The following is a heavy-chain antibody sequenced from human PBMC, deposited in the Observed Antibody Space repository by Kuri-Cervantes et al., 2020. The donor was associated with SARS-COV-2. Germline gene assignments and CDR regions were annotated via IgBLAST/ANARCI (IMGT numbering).Heavy chain of an antibody. Sequence: ASVKVSCKASSYTFTSYGINWVRQAPGQGLEWMGWISPNTGVTKYAQKFQGRVTMTIDASTTTAYMEVRSLRSDDAAVYFCAREIGTYYKYTMDVWGQGTTVTVSS. CDR2: ISPNTGVT. CDR1: SYTFTSYG. D-gene: IGHD3-10*01. V-gene: IGHV1-18*01. J-gene: IGHJ6*02. CDR3: AREIGTYYKYTMDV.